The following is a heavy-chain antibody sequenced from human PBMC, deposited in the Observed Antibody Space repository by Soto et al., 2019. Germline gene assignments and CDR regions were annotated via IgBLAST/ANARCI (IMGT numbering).Heavy chain of an antibody. CDR3: AKSAGSNAYYPNDY. Sequence: GGSLRLSCAASGFTFSSYAMTWVRQAPGKGLEWVSSISGSGISTYYADSVKGRFTISRDNSKNTLYLQMNSLRAEDAAVYYCAKSAGSNAYYPNDYWGQGTLLTVSS. CDR2: ISGSGIST. J-gene: IGHJ4*02. D-gene: IGHD3-16*01. CDR1: GFTFSSYA. V-gene: IGHV3-23*01.